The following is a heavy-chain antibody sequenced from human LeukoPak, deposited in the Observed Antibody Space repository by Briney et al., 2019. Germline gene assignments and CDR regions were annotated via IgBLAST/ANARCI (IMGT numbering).Heavy chain of an antibody. V-gene: IGHV4-34*01. D-gene: IGHD2-2*01. J-gene: IGHJ4*02. CDR1: GGSFSGYY. CDR3: ARGPRGYCSSTSCSVGDY. Sequence: SETLSLTCAVYGGSFSGYYWSWIRQPPGKGLEWIGEINHSGSTNYNPSLKSRVTISVDTSKNQFSLKLSSVTAADTAVYYCARGPRGYCSSTSCSVGDYWGQGTLVTVSS. CDR2: INHSGST.